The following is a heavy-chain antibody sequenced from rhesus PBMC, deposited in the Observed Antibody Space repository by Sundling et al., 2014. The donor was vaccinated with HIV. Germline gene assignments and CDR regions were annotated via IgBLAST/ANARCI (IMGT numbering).Heavy chain of an antibody. Sequence: QVKLQQWGEGLVKPSETLSLTCTVYGDSISGYYYWIWIRQPPGKGLEWIGYIYGNSASTNYNPSLKNRVTISKDTSKNQFSLKLTSVTAADTAVYYCARDRGAYYALDYWGQGVLVTVSS. D-gene: IGHD3-34*01. V-gene: IGHV4-73*01. J-gene: IGHJ4*01. CDR1: GDSISGYYY. CDR3: ARDRGAYYALDY. CDR2: IYGNSAST.